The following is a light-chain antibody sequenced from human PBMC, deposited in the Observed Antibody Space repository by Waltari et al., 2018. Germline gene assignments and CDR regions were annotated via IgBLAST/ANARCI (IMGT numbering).Light chain of an antibody. CDR1: ARDVGGFRF. CDR3: CSFSGANNVL. V-gene: IGLV2-8*01. Sequence: QSALTQPPSASGSPGHSVTLSCTVPARDVGGFRFVSWYQQHPGKAPRLIIYDVIKRPSGVPDRFSGSKSGNTASLTVSGLQPEDEADYFCCSFSGANNVLFGGGTKLTVL. J-gene: IGLJ2*01. CDR2: DVI.